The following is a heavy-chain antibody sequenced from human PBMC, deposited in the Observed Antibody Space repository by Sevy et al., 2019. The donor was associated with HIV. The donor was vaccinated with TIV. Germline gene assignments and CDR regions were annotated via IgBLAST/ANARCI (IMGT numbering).Heavy chain of an antibody. J-gene: IGHJ6*02. CDR3: AKDRVVVVPAAPGLGYYYGMDV. V-gene: IGHV3-30*02. CDR1: GFTFNYYG. CDR2: IRYDGSNK. Sequence: LSLTCAASGFTFNYYGMYWVRQAPGKGLEWVSFIRYDGSNKDYADSVKGRFTISRDNSKNTVYLQMNSLRGEDTAVYHCAKDRVVVVPAAPGLGYYYGMDVWGQGTTVTVSS. D-gene: IGHD2-2*01.